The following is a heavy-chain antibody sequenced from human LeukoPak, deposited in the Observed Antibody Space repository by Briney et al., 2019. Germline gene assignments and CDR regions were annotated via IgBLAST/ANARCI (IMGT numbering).Heavy chain of an antibody. V-gene: IGHV4-4*02. J-gene: IGHJ5*02. CDR1: GGSISSSNW. D-gene: IGHD3-10*01. CDR3: ARDLFSLTYYGSGMGFDP. CDR2: IYHSGST. Sequence: SETLSLTCAVSGGSISSSNWWSWVRPPPGKGQEWIGEIYHSGSTNYNPSLKSRVTISVDKSKKQFSLKLSSVTAADTAVYYCARDLFSLTYYGSGMGFDPWGQGTLVTVSS.